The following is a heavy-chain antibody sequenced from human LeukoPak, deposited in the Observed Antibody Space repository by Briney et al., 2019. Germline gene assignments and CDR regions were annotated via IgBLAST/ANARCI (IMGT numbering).Heavy chain of an antibody. J-gene: IGHJ5*02. CDR3: ARQSLAAGTYGWFDP. V-gene: IGHV5-51*01. CDR2: IYPGDSDT. D-gene: IGHD6-13*01. Sequence: GESLKISCKGSGYSFTSYWIGWVRQMPGKGLEWMGIIYPGDSDTRYSPSFQGQVTISADKSISTAYLQWSSLKASDTAMYYCARQSLAAGTYGWFDPWGQGTLVTVSS. CDR1: GYSFTSYW.